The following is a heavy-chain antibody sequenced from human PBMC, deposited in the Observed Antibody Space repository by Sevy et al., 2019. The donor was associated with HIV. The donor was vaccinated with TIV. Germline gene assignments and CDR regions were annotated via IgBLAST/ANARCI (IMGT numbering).Heavy chain of an antibody. Sequence: GGSLRLSCAASGFTFSSYAMSWVRQAPGKGLEWVSAISGSGGSTYYADSVKGRFTISRDNSKNTLYLQMNSLRAEDTDVYDCAKARCGIVVVVAALIFDYWGQGTLVTVSS. J-gene: IGHJ4*02. V-gene: IGHV3-23*01. D-gene: IGHD2-15*01. CDR1: GFTFSSYA. CDR3: AKARCGIVVVVAALIFDY. CDR2: ISGSGGST.